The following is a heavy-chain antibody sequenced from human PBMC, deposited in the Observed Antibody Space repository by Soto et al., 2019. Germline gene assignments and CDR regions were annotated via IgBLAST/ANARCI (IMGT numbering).Heavy chain of an antibody. J-gene: IGHJ6*03. CDR2: INAGNGNT. D-gene: IGHD3-3*01. V-gene: IGHV1-3*01. Sequence: ASVKVSCKASGYTFTSYAMHWVRQAPGQRLEWMGWINAGNGNTKYSQKFQGRVTITRDTSASTAYMELSSLRSEDTAVYYCAREALGYYDFWIGPPLGMDVWGKGTTVTVSS. CDR3: AREALGYYDFWIGPPLGMDV. CDR1: GYTFTSYA.